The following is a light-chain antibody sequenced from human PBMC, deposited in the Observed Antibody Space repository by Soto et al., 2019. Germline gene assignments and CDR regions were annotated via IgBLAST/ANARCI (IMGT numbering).Light chain of an antibody. J-gene: IGKJ5*01. Sequence: EIVLTQSPATLSLSPGDRVTLSCSASQTVGRYLSWYQHSPGQGPILLVYDASNRATGIPARFSGSGSETDFTLTISSLEPEDFAVYYCQQRLHWPITFGQGTRLEIK. CDR2: DAS. CDR1: QTVGRY. CDR3: QQRLHWPIT. V-gene: IGKV3-11*01.